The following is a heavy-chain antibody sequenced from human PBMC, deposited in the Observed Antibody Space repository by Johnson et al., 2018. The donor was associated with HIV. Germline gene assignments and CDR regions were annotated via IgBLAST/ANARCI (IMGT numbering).Heavy chain of an antibody. V-gene: IGHV3-13*01. Sequence: VQLVESGGGLVQPGGSLRLSCAASGFTFSSYDMHWVRQATGKGLEWVSAISTAGDTYYPGSVKGRFTIAREKAKNSLYLQMNSLRAGDTAVYYCATSTASDAFDIWGQGTMVTVSS. CDR1: GFTFSSYD. CDR3: ATSTASDAFDI. CDR2: ISTAGDT. D-gene: IGHD1-1*01. J-gene: IGHJ3*02.